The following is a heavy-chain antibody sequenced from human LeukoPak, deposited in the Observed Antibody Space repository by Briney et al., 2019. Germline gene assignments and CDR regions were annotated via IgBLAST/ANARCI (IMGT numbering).Heavy chain of an antibody. CDR3: AGRRSSGWYAY. CDR1: GFTVSSNY. D-gene: IGHD6-19*01. Sequence: GGSLRLSCATSGFTVSSNYMSWVRQAPGKGLEWVSVIYDSGTTYYADSVKGRFLIFRDTSKNTVDLQMNSLRVEDTAVCYCAGRRSSGWYAYWGQGTLVTVSS. CDR2: IYDSGTT. J-gene: IGHJ4*02. V-gene: IGHV3-53*01.